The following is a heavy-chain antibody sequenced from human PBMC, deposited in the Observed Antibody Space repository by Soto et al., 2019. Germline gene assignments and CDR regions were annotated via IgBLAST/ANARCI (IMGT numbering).Heavy chain of an antibody. D-gene: IGHD1-7*01. V-gene: IGHV3-23*01. CDR3: ARDPTGTTRNFDC. Sequence: GGSLRLSCVASGITFNSYAMSWVRQAPGKGLEWVSAISGSGGSAYYADSVRGRFTISRDNSKNTLFLQMNSLRAEDTALYYCARDPTGTTRNFDCWGQGTLVTVSS. CDR2: ISGSGGSA. J-gene: IGHJ4*02. CDR1: GITFNSYA.